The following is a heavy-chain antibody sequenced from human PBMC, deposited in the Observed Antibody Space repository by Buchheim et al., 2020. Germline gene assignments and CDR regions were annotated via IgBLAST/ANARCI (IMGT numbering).Heavy chain of an antibody. Sequence: EVQLVESGGGLVQPGGSLRLSCAASGFTFSSYSMNWVRQAPGKGLEWVSYISSSSSTIYYADSVKGRFTISRDNAKNSLYLQINCLRAKDTAVYYCARAFGVAGRRPFDPWGQGTL. CDR1: GFTFSSYS. CDR3: ARAFGVAGRRPFDP. V-gene: IGHV3-48*04. J-gene: IGHJ5*02. CDR2: ISSSSSTI. D-gene: IGHD3-3*01.